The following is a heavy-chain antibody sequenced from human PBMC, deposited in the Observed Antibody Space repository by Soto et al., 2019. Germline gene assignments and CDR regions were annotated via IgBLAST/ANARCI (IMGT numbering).Heavy chain of an antibody. CDR3: ARGSRSKDFWSGYYAYYFDY. V-gene: IGHV4-34*01. CDR1: GGSFSGYY. J-gene: IGHJ4*02. Sequence: SETLSLTCAVYGGSFSGYYWSWIRQPPGKGLEWIGEINHSGSTNYNPSLKSRVTISVDTSKNQFSLKLSSVTAADTAVYYCARGSRSKDFWSGYYAYYFDYWGQGTLVTVSS. CDR2: INHSGST. D-gene: IGHD3-3*01.